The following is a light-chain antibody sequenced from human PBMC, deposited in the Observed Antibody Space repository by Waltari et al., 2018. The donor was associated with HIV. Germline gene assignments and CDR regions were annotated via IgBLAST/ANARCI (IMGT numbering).Light chain of an antibody. CDR3: CSYAGSSTRYV. Sequence: QSALTQPASVSGSPGQSITISCTGTSSDVGSYNLVSWYQQHPGKAPKRMIYEVSKRPSGVSNRFSGSKSGNTASLTISGLQAEDEADYYCCSYAGSSTRYVFGTGTKVTVL. CDR1: SSDVGSYNL. V-gene: IGLV2-23*02. CDR2: EVS. J-gene: IGLJ1*01.